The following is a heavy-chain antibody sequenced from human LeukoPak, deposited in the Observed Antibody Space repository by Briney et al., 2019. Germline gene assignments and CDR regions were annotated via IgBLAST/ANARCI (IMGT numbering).Heavy chain of an antibody. Sequence: SETLSLTCTVSGYSISSGYYWGWIRQPPGKGLEWIGSIYHSGGTYYNPSLKSRVTISVDTSKNQFSLKLSSVTAADTAVYYCARQKYSSSHVDYWGQGTLVTVSS. V-gene: IGHV4-38-2*02. CDR1: GYSISSGYY. D-gene: IGHD6-13*01. CDR2: IYHSGGT. CDR3: ARQKYSSSHVDY. J-gene: IGHJ4*02.